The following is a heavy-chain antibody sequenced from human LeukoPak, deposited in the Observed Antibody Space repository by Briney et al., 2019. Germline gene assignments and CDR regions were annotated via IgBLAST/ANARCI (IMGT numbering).Heavy chain of an antibody. Sequence: GGSLRLFCAASGFTFSSYVMSWVRQAPGKGLEWVSAISNSGDNTYYADSVKGRFTISRDNSKNTLYLQMNSLRAKDTAVYYCAKATKAYILTAYMRDRWFDPWGQGTRVTVSS. CDR2: ISNSGDNT. J-gene: IGHJ5*02. V-gene: IGHV3-23*01. CDR3: AKATKAYILTAYMRDRWFDP. CDR1: GFTFSSYV. D-gene: IGHD3-9*01.